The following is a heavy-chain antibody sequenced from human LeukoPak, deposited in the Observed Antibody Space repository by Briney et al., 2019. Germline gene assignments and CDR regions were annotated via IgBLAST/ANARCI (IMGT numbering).Heavy chain of an antibody. CDR2: IKSKTDGGTT. CDR3: TGHKVANVRSPKKITPSFYYYYYYMDV. Sequence: GGSLRLSCAASGFTFNNAWMSWVRQAPGKGLEWVGRIKSKTDGGTTDNAAPVKGRFTISRDDSKNTLFLQMNSLKTEDTAVYYCTGHKVANVRSPKKITPSFYYYYYYMDVWGKGTTVTVSS. J-gene: IGHJ6*03. CDR1: GFTFNNAW. V-gene: IGHV3-15*01. D-gene: IGHD5-12*01.